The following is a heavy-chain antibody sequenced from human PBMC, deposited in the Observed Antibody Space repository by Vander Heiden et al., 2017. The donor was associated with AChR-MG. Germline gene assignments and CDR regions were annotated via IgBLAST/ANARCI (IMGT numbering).Heavy chain of an antibody. CDR1: GGTFSSYA. D-gene: IGHD2-8*01. CDR2: IIPIFGTA. Sequence: QVQLVQSGAEVKKPGSSVKVSCKASGGTFSSYAISWVRQAPGQGLEGMGGIIPIFGTANYAKKFQGRVTITADESTSTAYMELSSLRSEDTAVYYCARGPDIVLRGYAYHAFDIWGQGTMVTVSS. J-gene: IGHJ3*02. CDR3: ARGPDIVLRGYAYHAFDI. V-gene: IGHV1-69*01.